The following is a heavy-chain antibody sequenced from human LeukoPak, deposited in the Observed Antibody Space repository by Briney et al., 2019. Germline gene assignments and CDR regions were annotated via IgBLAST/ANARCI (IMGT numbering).Heavy chain of an antibody. V-gene: IGHV4-59*08. CDR3: ARKDGDW. CDR2: IYYSGST. J-gene: IGHJ4*02. D-gene: IGHD3-9*01. CDR1: GGSISNYH. Sequence: PSETLSLTCTVSGGSISNYHWSWIRQPPGKGLEWIGYIYYSGSTNYNPSLKSRVTISLATSKNQVSLRLSSVTAAATAVYYCARKDGDWWGQGTLVTVSS.